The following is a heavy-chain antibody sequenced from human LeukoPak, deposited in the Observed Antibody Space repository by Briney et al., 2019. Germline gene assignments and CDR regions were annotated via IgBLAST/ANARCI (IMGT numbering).Heavy chain of an antibody. Sequence: GGSLRLSCAASGFTFSDYWMHWVRPAPGKGLVWDSRVNRDGSSTSYADSVKGRFTISRDNAKNTLSLQMNSLRAEDTAVYYCARDRSISAAGDTYWGQGTLVTVSS. CDR3: ARDRSISAAGDTY. CDR2: VNRDGSST. CDR1: GFTFSDYW. D-gene: IGHD6-13*01. J-gene: IGHJ4*02. V-gene: IGHV3-74*01.